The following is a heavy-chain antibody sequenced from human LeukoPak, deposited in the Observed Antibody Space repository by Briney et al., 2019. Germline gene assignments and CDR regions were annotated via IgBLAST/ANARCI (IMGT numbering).Heavy chain of an antibody. CDR3: ARAHGSGWYEGPFDY. Sequence: SETLSLTCTVSGGSISSSSYYWGWIRQPPGKGLEWIGSIYYSGSTYYNPSLKSRVTISVDTSKNQFSLKLSSVTAADTAVYYCARAHGSGWYEGPFDYWGQGTLVTVSS. D-gene: IGHD6-19*01. CDR2: IYYSGST. CDR1: GGSISSSSYY. V-gene: IGHV4-39*07. J-gene: IGHJ4*02.